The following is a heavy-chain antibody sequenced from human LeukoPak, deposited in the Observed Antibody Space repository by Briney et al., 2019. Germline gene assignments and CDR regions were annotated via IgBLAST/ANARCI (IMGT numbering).Heavy chain of an antibody. J-gene: IGHJ4*02. D-gene: IGHD3-10*01. Sequence: SETLSLTCAVYGGSFGGYYWSWIRQPPGKGLEWIGEINHSGSTNYNPSLKSRVTISVDTSKNQFSLKLSSVTAADTAVYYCARAKHTMVRGVIISPYYFDYWGQGTPVTVSS. CDR2: INHSGST. CDR3: ARAKHTMVRGVIISPYYFDY. CDR1: GGSFGGYY. V-gene: IGHV4-34*01.